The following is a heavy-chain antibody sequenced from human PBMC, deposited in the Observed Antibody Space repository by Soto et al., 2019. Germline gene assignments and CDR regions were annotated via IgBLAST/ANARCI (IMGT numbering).Heavy chain of an antibody. V-gene: IGHV1-58*01. CDR2: IVVGSGST. Sequence: QVQLVQSGPEVRKPGTSVKVSCTASGFTFPSSTLQWVRQARGQRPEWIGWIVVGSGSTMYAQKLXXRXXITRDMSTSTVFMELSSLRSEDTAVYYCAADAQVSGDYVQDWGQGTLVTVSS. CDR3: AADAQVSGDYVQD. J-gene: IGHJ1*01. CDR1: GFTFPSST.